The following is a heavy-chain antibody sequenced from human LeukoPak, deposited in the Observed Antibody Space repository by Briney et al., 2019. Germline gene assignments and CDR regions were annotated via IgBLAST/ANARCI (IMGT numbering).Heavy chain of an antibody. V-gene: IGHV1-2*02. CDR3: ARDGGDGYNAYYFDY. CDR2: INPDSGGT. D-gene: IGHD5-24*01. J-gene: IGHJ4*02. CDR1: GYTFTVYY. Sequence: GASVKVSSRASGYTFTVYYMHWGGQAPGEGGEWMGWINPDSGGTSYSQKFQGRVTITRDTTISTAYMELSRLRFDDTAVYYCARDGGDGYNAYYFDYWGQGSLVTVSS.